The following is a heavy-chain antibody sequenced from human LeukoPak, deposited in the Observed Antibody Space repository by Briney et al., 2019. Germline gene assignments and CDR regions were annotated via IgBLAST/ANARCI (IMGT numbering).Heavy chain of an antibody. CDR2: INHGGST. J-gene: IGHJ4*02. D-gene: IGHD2-15*01. Sequence: SESLSLTWAVDGGSFSGYYWSWIRQPPGKGLEWIGEINHGGSTNYNPSLKSRVTISVDTSTNQFSLRLSSVSAADTAVYYCARGRGGCSGGSCRLGRWRDFDYWGQGTLVTVSS. CDR3: ARGRGGCSGGSCRLGRWRDFDY. V-gene: IGHV4-34*01. CDR1: GGSFSGYY.